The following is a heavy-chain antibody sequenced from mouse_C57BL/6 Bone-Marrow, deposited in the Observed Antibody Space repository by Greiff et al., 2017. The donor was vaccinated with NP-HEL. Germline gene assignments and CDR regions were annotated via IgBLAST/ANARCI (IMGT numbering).Heavy chain of an antibody. CDR3: ARDAFDGYYEDWYFDV. CDR1: GFTFSDFY. J-gene: IGHJ1*03. D-gene: IGHD2-3*01. V-gene: IGHV7-1*01. Sequence: EVKLVESGGGLVQSGRSLRLSCATSGFTFSDFYMEWVRQAPGKGLEWIAASRNKANDYTTEYSASVKGRFIVSRDTSQSILYLQMNALRAEDTAIYYCARDAFDGYYEDWYFDVWGTGTTVTVSS. CDR2: SRNKANDYTT.